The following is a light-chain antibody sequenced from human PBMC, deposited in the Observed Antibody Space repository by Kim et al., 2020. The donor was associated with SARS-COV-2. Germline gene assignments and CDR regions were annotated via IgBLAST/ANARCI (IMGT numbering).Light chain of an antibody. CDR2: GKN. CDR3: NSRDSRANHAV. J-gene: IGLJ7*01. V-gene: IGLV3-19*01. CDR1: SLRSYY. Sequence: SSELTQDPAVSVALGQIVRITCQGDSLRSYYASWYQQKPGQAPVFVIYGKNNRRSGIPDRFSGSSSGNTAFLTITGAQAEDEADYYCNSRDSRANHAVSG.